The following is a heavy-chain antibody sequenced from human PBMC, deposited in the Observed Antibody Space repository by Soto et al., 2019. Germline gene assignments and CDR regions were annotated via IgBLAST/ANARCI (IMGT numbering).Heavy chain of an antibody. CDR2: ISYDGSNK. CDR1: GFTFSSYA. CDR3: ARGGSSGSFDY. J-gene: IGHJ4*02. D-gene: IGHD6-19*01. V-gene: IGHV3-30-3*01. Sequence: QVQLVESGGGVVQPGRSLRLSCAASGFTFSSYAMHWVRQAPGKGLEWVAVISYDGSNKYYADSVKGRFTISRDNSKNTRYLQMSSLRAEDTAVYYCARGGSSGSFDYWGQGTLVTVSS.